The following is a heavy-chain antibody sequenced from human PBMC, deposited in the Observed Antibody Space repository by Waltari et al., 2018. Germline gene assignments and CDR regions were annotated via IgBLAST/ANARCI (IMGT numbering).Heavy chain of an antibody. V-gene: IGHV3-30*02. CDR2: IRYDGSNK. Sequence: QVQLVASGGGVVQPGGSLRLSCAASGFTFSSYAMHWVRQAPGKGLEWVAFIRYDGSNKYYADSVKGRFTISRDNSKNTLYLQMNSLRAEDTAVYYCAKDREGYSSGWYFDYWGQGTLVTVSS. D-gene: IGHD6-19*01. CDR3: AKDREGYSSGWYFDY. CDR1: GFTFSSYA. J-gene: IGHJ4*02.